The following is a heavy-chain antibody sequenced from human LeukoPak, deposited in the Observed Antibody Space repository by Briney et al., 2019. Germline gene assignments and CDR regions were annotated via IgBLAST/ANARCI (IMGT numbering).Heavy chain of an antibody. V-gene: IGHV3-48*03. Sequence: GGSLRLSCAVSGFTFSSYAMSWVRQAPGKGLEWVSYISSSGSTIYYADSVKGRFTISRDNAKNSLYLQMNSPRAEDTAVYYCARGRYSYDYWGQGTLVTVSS. CDR3: ARGRYSYDY. D-gene: IGHD6-13*01. J-gene: IGHJ4*02. CDR1: GFTFSSYA. CDR2: ISSSGSTI.